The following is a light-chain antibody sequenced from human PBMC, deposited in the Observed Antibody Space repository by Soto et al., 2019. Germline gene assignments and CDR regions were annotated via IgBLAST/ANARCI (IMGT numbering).Light chain of an antibody. J-gene: IGKJ1*01. CDR1: QSVSNSN. CDR2: GAS. V-gene: IGKV3-20*01. Sequence: DIVLTQSPGTLSLSPGERATLSCRASQSVSNSNLAWYQQQPGQAPRLLIYGASTRATGIPDRFSGSGSGADFTLTISSLEPEDCAVYYCQQDGGSPRTFGQGTKVEIK. CDR3: QQDGGSPRT.